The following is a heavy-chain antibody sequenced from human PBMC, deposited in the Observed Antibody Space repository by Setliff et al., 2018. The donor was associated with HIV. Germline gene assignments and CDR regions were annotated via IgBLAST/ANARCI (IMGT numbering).Heavy chain of an antibody. CDR2: INHSGNT. J-gene: IGHJ4*02. D-gene: IGHD6-6*01. CDR1: GDSIGSNTFY. CDR3: ARHRASSSGFPLGF. V-gene: IGHV4-39*01. Sequence: PSETLSLTCSVYGDSIGSNTFYWGWLRQPPGKEPEWIGSINHSGNTYYYPSLKSRVTMSVDTSKNQFSLRLSSVTATDTAVYYCARHRASSSGFPLGFWGQGILVTV.